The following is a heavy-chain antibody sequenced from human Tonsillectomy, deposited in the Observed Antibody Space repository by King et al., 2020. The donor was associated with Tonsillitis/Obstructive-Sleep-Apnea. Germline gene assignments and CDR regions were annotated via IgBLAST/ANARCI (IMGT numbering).Heavy chain of an antibody. J-gene: IGHJ5*02. CDR1: GGSFSGYY. Sequence: VQLQQWGAGLLKPSETLSLTCAVYGGSFSGYYWSWIRQPPGKGLEWIGEINHSGSTNYNPSLKSRVTISVDTSKNQFSLKLSSVTAADTAVYYCARGGDFVVVPAAFGGFDPWGQGTLVTVSS. V-gene: IGHV4-34*01. CDR2: INHSGST. CDR3: ARGGDFVVVPAAFGGFDP. D-gene: IGHD2-2*01.